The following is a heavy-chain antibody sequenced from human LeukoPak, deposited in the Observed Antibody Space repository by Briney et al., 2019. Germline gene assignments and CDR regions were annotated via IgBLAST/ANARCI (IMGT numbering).Heavy chain of an antibody. V-gene: IGHV4-59*12. Sequence: PSETLSLTCDVSGDSIRSYYWSWIRQPPGKGLEWIGYISYSGSTNYNPSLKSRVTISVDTSKIQFSLKLSSVTAADTAVYYCVRGFTQDRRFDPWGQGTLVTVSS. CDR3: VRGFTQDRRFDP. CDR2: ISYSGST. CDR1: GDSIRSYY. J-gene: IGHJ5*02. D-gene: IGHD3-16*02.